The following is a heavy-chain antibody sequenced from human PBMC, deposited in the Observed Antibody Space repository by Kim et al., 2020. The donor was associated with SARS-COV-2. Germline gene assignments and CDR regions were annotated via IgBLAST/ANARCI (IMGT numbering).Heavy chain of an antibody. J-gene: IGHJ4*02. CDR1: GFTFSSYA. V-gene: IGHV3-23*01. CDR3: AKDRGDSSGPDFDY. CDR2: IILSGGST. D-gene: IGHD3-22*01. Sequence: GGSLRLSCAASGFTFSSYAMGWVRQAPGKGLDWVSIILSGGSTYYADSVKGRFTIFRDNSKNTLYLEMNSLRAEDTAVYYCAKDRGDSSGPDFDYWGQGTLVTVSS.